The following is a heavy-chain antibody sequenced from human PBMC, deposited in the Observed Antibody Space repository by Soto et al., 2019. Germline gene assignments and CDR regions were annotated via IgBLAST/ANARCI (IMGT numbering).Heavy chain of an antibody. Sequence: GASVKVSCKASGYTFTGYYMHWVRQAPGQGLEWMGWINPNSGGTNYAQKFQGRVTMTRDTSISTAYMELSRLRSDDTAVYYCARALGRRTEYFQHWGQGTLVTVS. CDR2: INPNSGGT. V-gene: IGHV1-2*02. CDR3: ARALGRRTEYFQH. D-gene: IGHD7-27*01. J-gene: IGHJ1*01. CDR1: GYTFTGYY.